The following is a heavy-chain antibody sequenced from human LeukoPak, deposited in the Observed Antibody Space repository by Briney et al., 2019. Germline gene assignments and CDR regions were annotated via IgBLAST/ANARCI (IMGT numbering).Heavy chain of an antibody. D-gene: IGHD3-22*01. CDR1: GGSFSGYY. Sequence: PSETLSLTCAVYGGSFSGYYWYWIRQPPGKGLEWIGEINHSGSTNYNPSLKSRVTISVDTSKNQFSLKLSSVTAADTAVYYCARQDDYDSSGYVGYYFDYWGQGTLVTVSS. V-gene: IGHV4-34*01. J-gene: IGHJ4*02. CDR2: INHSGST. CDR3: ARQDDYDSSGYVGYYFDY.